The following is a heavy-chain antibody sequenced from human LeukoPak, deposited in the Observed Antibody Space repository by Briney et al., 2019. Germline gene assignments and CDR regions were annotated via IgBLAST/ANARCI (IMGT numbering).Heavy chain of an antibody. CDR1: GYTFTSYG. J-gene: IGHJ5*02. CDR2: INPNSGGT. D-gene: IGHD3-10*01. V-gene: IGHV1-2*02. CDR3: ARDRITMVRGAARLRNWFDP. Sequence: ASVKVSCKTSGYTFTSYGVTWVRQAPGQGLEWMGWINPNSGGTNYAQKFQGRVTMTRDTSISTAYMELSRLRSDDTAVYYCARDRITMVRGAARLRNWFDPWGQGTLVTVSS.